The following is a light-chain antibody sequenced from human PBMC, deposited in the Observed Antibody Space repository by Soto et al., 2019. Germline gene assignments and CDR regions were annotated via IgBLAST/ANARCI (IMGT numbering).Light chain of an antibody. CDR3: SSYAGSNNFGVL. CDR2: EVT. Sequence: QSALTQPPSASGSPGQSVTISCTGTSSDVGSYNFVSWYQQHPGKAPKLMIYEVTKRPSGVPDRFSGSKSDNRASLTVSGLQAEDEADYYCSSYAGSNNFGVLFGGGTKLTVL. J-gene: IGLJ2*01. CDR1: SSDVGSYNF. V-gene: IGLV2-8*01.